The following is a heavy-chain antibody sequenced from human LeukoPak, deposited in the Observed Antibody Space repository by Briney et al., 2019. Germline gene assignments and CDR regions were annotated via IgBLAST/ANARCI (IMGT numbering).Heavy chain of an antibody. D-gene: IGHD5-18*01. Sequence: SVKVSCKAPGGTFSSYAISWVRQAPGQGLEWMGGIIPIFGTANYAQKFQGRVTITTDESTSTAYMELSSLRSEDTAVYYCARRDNTAMAPFDYWGQGTLVTVSS. J-gene: IGHJ4*02. V-gene: IGHV1-69*05. CDR2: IIPIFGTA. CDR1: GGTFSSYA. CDR3: ARRDNTAMAPFDY.